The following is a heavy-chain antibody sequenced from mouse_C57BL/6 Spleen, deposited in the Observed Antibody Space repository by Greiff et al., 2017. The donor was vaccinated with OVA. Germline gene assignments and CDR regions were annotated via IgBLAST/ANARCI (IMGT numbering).Heavy chain of an antibody. J-gene: IGHJ3*01. D-gene: IGHD2-4*01. V-gene: IGHV1-64*01. CDR2: IHPNSGST. CDR1: GYTFTSYW. Sequence: QVQLQQSGAELVKPGASVKLSCKASGYTFTSYWMHWVKQRPGQGLEWIGMIHPNSGSTNYNEKFKSKATLTVDKSASTAYMQLSSLTSEDSAVYYCARNYDYDMFAYWGQGTLVTVSA. CDR3: ARNYDYDMFAY.